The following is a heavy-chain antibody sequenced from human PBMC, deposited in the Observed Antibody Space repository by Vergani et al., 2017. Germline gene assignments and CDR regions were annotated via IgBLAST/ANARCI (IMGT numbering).Heavy chain of an antibody. D-gene: IGHD6-6*01. CDR2: IIPILGIA. CDR3: AIRIAARPYCFDY. CDR1: GGTFSSYT. V-gene: IGHV1-69*02. Sequence: QVQLVQSGAEVKKPGSSVKVSCKASGGTFSSYTISWVRQAPGQGLEWMGRIIPILGIANYAQKFQGRVTITADKSTSTAYMELSSLRSEDTAVYYCAIRIAARPYCFDYWGQGTLVTVSS. J-gene: IGHJ4*02.